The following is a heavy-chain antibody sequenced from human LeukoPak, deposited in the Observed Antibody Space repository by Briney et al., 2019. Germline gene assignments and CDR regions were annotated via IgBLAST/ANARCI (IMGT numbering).Heavy chain of an antibody. V-gene: IGHV4-34*01. J-gene: IGHJ4*02. CDR1: GGSFSGDF. CDR3: ARGPPYDYVWGSYRPPAPTFDY. D-gene: IGHD3-16*02. CDR2: INHSGST. Sequence: SETLSLTCAVYGGSFSGDFWSWIRQSPGKGLEWIGEINHSGSTNYNPSLKSRVTISVDTSKNQFSLKLSSVTAADTAVYYCARGPPYDYVWGSYRPPAPTFDYWGQGTLVTVSS.